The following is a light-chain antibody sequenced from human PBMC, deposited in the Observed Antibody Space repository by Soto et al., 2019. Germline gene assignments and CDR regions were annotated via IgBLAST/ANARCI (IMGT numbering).Light chain of an antibody. Sequence: QSVLTQPASVSGSPGQSITISSSGTSSDVGAYKYVSWYQQHPGKVPKLMIYEVTNRPSGISNRFSGSKSGNTASLTISGLQAEDEADYYCSSYTSSTVVFGGGTKLTVL. CDR1: SSDVGAYKY. J-gene: IGLJ2*01. CDR3: SSYTSSTVV. CDR2: EVT. V-gene: IGLV2-14*01.